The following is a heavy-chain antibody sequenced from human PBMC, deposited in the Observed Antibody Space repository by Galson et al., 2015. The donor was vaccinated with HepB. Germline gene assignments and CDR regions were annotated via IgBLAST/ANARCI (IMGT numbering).Heavy chain of an antibody. Sequence: SLRLSCAASGFTFSSYWMSWVRQAPGKGLEWVANIKQDGSEKFYVDSVKGRFTISRDNAKNSLYLQMNSLRAEDTAVYYCARDYYDSSGYWEDAFDIWGQGTMVTVSS. V-gene: IGHV3-7*03. D-gene: IGHD3-22*01. J-gene: IGHJ3*02. CDR1: GFTFSSYW. CDR3: ARDYYDSSGYWEDAFDI. CDR2: IKQDGSEK.